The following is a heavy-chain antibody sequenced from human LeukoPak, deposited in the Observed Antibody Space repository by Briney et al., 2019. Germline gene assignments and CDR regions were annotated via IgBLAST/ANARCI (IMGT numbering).Heavy chain of an antibody. CDR1: GGSIGSYY. V-gene: IGHV4-59*01. J-gene: IGHJ5*02. Sequence: SETLSLTCTVSGGSIGSYYWSWIRQPPGKGLEWIGYIFYSGFTNYNPSLKSRVTISVDTSKNQFSLKLSSVTAADTAVYYCARDQGAQPLLFDPWGQGTLVTVSS. D-gene: IGHD2-21*02. CDR2: IFYSGFT. CDR3: ARDQGAQPLLFDP.